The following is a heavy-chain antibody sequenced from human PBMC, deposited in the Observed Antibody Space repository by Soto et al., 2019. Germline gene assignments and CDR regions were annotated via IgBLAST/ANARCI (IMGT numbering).Heavy chain of an antibody. Sequence: GGSLRLSCVASGFTFISSFMGWVRQAPGKGLEWVANINQDGSGTYYVDSVKGRFTISRDNAKDSLYLQLNSLRAEDTAVYYCARYFRGSGRYFFDYWGQGTLVTVSS. CDR3: ARYFRGSGRYFFDY. CDR2: INQDGSGT. J-gene: IGHJ4*02. D-gene: IGHD6-19*01. CDR1: GFTFISSF. V-gene: IGHV3-7*03.